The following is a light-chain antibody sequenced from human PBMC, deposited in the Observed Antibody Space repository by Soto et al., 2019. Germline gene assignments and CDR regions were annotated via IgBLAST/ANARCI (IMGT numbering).Light chain of an antibody. CDR2: NTS. CDR1: TGFVTSGHY. V-gene: IGLV7-46*01. J-gene: IGLJ2*01. CDR3: LFTYNGARV. Sequence: QAVVTQEPSRPVSQGGQATPTCALTTGFVTSGHYPQWFQQGPGQPPPTLIYNTSKKHSWTPARFSGSLLGGKAALTLSGAQPEDEADYYCLFTYNGARVFGGGTKVTVL.